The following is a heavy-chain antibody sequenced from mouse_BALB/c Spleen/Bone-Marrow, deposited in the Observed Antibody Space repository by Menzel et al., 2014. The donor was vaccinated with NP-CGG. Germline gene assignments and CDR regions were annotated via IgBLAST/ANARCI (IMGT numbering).Heavy chain of an antibody. CDR1: GFNVKDTY. V-gene: IGHV14-3*02. Sequence: VQLQQSGAELVKPGASVKLSCTASGFNVKDTYIHWVKQRPEQGLEWIGRIDPANGNTKYDPKFQGKATITADTSSNTAYLQLSSLTSEDTAVYYCASYVYGYYFGYWGQGTTLTVSS. CDR2: IDPANGNT. D-gene: IGHD2-2*01. J-gene: IGHJ2*01. CDR3: ASYVYGYYFGY.